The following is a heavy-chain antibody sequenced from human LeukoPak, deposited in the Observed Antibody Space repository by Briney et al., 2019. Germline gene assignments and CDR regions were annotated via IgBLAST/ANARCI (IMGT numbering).Heavy chain of an antibody. J-gene: IGHJ4*02. Sequence: SETLSLTCTVSGGSISSYYWSWVRQPPGKGLEWIGYVHYSGTTKYNPSLKSRVTISVDTSKNEFSLKLSSVTAADTAVYYCARGRTGSYFAADYWGQGTLVTVSS. D-gene: IGHD1-26*01. CDR3: ARGRTGSYFAADY. V-gene: IGHV4-59*01. CDR1: GGSISSYY. CDR2: VHYSGTT.